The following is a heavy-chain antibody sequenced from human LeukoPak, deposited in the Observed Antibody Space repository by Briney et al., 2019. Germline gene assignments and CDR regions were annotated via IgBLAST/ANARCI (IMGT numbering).Heavy chain of an antibody. Sequence: ASVKVSCKVSGYTLTELSMHWVRQAPGKGLEWMGGFDPEDGETIYAQKFQGRVTMTEDTSTDTAHMELSSLSSEDTAVYYCATAHSYCSSTSCYRSGFQHWGQGTLVTVSS. CDR2: FDPEDGET. CDR1: GYTLTELS. D-gene: IGHD2-2*02. J-gene: IGHJ1*01. V-gene: IGHV1-24*01. CDR3: ATAHSYCSSTSCYRSGFQH.